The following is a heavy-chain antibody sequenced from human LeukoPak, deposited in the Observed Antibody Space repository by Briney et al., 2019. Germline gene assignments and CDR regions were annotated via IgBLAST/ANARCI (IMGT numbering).Heavy chain of an antibody. D-gene: IGHD3-3*01. V-gene: IGHV3-23*01. J-gene: IGHJ3*02. CDR3: AREMDVLRFLEWFGPDAFDI. CDR1: GFTFSSYA. Sequence: GGSLRLSCAASGFTFSSYAMSWVRQAPGKGLEWVSAISGSGGSTYYADSVKGRFTISRDNAKNSLYLQMNSLRAEDTAVYYCAREMDVLRFLEWFGPDAFDIWGQGTMVTVSS. CDR2: ISGSGGST.